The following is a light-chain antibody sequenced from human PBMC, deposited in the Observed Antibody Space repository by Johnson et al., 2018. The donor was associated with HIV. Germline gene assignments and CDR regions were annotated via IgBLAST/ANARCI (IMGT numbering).Light chain of an antibody. CDR2: DNN. V-gene: IGLV1-51*01. J-gene: IGLJ1*01. CDR1: SCDIGDNY. CDR3: GTWDSSLRVGF. Sequence: QLVLTQPPSVSAAPGQKVTISCSGSSCDIGDNYVSWHQQLPGTAPKLLIYDNNNRPSGIPDRISGSKSGTSATLGITGLQTGDEADYYCGTWDSSLRVGFVGTGTKVTGL.